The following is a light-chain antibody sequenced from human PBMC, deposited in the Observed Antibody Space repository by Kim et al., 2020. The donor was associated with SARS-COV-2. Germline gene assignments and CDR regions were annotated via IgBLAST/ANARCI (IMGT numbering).Light chain of an antibody. CDR2: GAS. CDR3: QQYNNWPPFT. CDR1: ESVNGN. V-gene: IGKV3-15*01. J-gene: IGKJ3*01. Sequence: SPGGRATLSCRASESVNGNLAWYQHKPGQAPRLLIYGASTRATGVPARFSGSGSGTEFTLTISSLQSEDFAVYYCQQYNNWPPFTFGPGTKVDIK.